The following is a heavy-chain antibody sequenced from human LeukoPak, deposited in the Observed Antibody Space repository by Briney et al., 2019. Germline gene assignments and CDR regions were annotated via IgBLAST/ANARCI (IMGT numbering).Heavy chain of an antibody. CDR1: GGSISSSTSY. V-gene: IGHV4-39*01. CDR2: IYYSGST. J-gene: IGHJ4*02. CDR3: ARQTYGSGSYYNLDC. D-gene: IGHD3-10*01. Sequence: PSETLSLTCSVSGGSISSSTSYWGWIRQPPGKGLEWIGTIYYSGSTYYNPSLKSRVTISADTSKNQFSLKLGSVTAADTAVYYCARQTYGSGSYYNLDCWGQGTLVTVSS.